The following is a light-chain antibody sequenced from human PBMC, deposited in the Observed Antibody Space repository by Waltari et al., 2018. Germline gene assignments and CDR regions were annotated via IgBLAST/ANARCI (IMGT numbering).Light chain of an antibody. CDR3: QQYYNLPLT. CDR1: QSVLFDSNNKNY. J-gene: IGKJ4*01. CDR2: WAS. V-gene: IGKV4-1*01. Sequence: DFVMTQSPDSLAVSLGERATINWKSSQSVLFDSNNKNYLAWYQQKPGKPPKALIYWASTRESGVPDRFSGSGSGTEFTLTISSLQAEDVAIYYCQQYYNLPLTFGGGTKVEIK.